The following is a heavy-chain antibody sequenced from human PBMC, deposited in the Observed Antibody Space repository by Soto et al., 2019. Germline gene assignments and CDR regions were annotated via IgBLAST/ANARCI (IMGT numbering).Heavy chain of an antibody. Sequence: GGSLRLSCTASGFTFGDYAMSWVRQAPGKGLEWVGFIRSKAYGGTTEYAASVKGRFTISRDDSKSIAYLQMNSLKTEDTAVYYCTRAEGYRSSTSCYPSDYRAQGTWVTV. CDR3: TRAEGYRSSTSCYPSDY. V-gene: IGHV3-49*04. D-gene: IGHD2-2*01. J-gene: IGHJ4*02. CDR2: IRSKAYGGTT. CDR1: GFTFGDYA.